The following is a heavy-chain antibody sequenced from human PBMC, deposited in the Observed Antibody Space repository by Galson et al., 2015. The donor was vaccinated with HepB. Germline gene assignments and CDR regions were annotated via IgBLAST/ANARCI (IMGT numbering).Heavy chain of an antibody. J-gene: IGHJ4*02. V-gene: IGHV1-69*04. CDR1: GGTFSSYA. Sequence: SVKVSCKAPGGTFSSYAISWVRQAPGQGLEWMGRIIPILGIANYAQKFQGRVTITADKSTSTAYMELSSLRSEDTAAYYCARDGDLSPVDYWGQGTLVTVSS. CDR2: IIPILGIA. CDR3: ARDGDLSPVDY. D-gene: IGHD7-27*01.